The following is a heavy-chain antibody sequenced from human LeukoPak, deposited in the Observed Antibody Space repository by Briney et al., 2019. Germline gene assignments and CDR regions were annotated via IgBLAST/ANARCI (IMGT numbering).Heavy chain of an antibody. D-gene: IGHD3-3*01. CDR1: GGAFSSGSYY. V-gene: IGHV4-61*01. CDR3: ARVSTVFGVVISGYAYYYGMDV. Sequence: SETLSLTCTVSGGAFSSGSYYWSWIRQPPGKGLKWIGHIYYSGNTKYNPSLRNRVTISVDTSKNQFSLKLSSVTAADTAVYYCARVSTVFGVVISGYAYYYGMDVWGQGTTVTVSS. J-gene: IGHJ6*02. CDR2: IYYSGNT.